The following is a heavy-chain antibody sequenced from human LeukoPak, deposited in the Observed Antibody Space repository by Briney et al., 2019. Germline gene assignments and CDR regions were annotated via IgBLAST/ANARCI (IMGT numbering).Heavy chain of an antibody. CDR1: GGSVSSGSYY. V-gene: IGHV4-61*01. Sequence: PSETLSLTCTVSGGSVSSGSYYWSWIRQPPGKGLEWIGYIYYSGSTNYNPSLKSRVTISVDTSKNQFSLKLSSVTAADTAVYYCASVLYSSGWFFADYWAREPWSPSPQ. CDR2: IYYSGST. CDR3: ASVLYSSGWFFADY. D-gene: IGHD6-19*01. J-gene: IGHJ4*02.